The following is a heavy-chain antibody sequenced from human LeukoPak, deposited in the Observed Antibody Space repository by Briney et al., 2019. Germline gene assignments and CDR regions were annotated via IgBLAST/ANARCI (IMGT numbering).Heavy chain of an antibody. Sequence: ASVKVSCKASGYTFTGYYMHWVRQAPGQGLEWMGWISPTSGGTNYAQKFQGRVTMTRDTSISTAYMELSRLRSDDTAVYYCARAGYSYGPGPDYWGQGTLVTVSS. D-gene: IGHD5-18*01. J-gene: IGHJ4*02. CDR1: GYTFTGYY. CDR2: ISPTSGGT. CDR3: ARAGYSYGPGPDY. V-gene: IGHV1-2*02.